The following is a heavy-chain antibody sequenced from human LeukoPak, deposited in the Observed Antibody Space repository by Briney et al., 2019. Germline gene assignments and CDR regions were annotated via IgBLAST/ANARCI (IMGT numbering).Heavy chain of an antibody. V-gene: IGHV1-69*01. CDR3: ARDSGNYGSGSYYVDY. D-gene: IGHD3-10*01. Sequence: ASVTVSCTASRGTFSSYAISWVRQAPGQGLEWMGVIIPIFGTANYAQKFQGRVTIDADESTITAYMELSSLRSEDTAVYYCARDSGNYGSGSYYVDYWGQGTLVTVSS. CDR1: RGTFSSYA. CDR2: IIPIFGTA. J-gene: IGHJ4*02.